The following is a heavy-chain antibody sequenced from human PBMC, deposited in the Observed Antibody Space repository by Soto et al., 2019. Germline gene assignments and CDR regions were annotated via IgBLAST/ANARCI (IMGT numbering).Heavy chain of an antibody. V-gene: IGHV4-4*07. Sequence: SETLSLTCNVSGGSISKFYWSWIRQSAGKGLEWMGRIYATGSTDYNPSLRSRIVMSVDVSKKYFSLRLSPVTAADTGVYFCVRDGSKTLRDCFDPWGPGILVTVSS. CDR2: IYATGST. J-gene: IGHJ5*02. D-gene: IGHD4-17*01. CDR3: VRDGSKTLRDCFDP. CDR1: GGSISKFY.